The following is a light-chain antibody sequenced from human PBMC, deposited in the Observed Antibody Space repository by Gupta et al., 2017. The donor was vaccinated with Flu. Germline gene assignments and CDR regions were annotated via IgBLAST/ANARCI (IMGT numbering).Light chain of an antibody. CDR1: NVERKS. CDR3: QVWDSTSDQVV. V-gene: IGLV3-21*02. J-gene: IGLJ2*01. CDR2: DDS. Sequence: SYVLTHPPSVSVAPGQTARLPCAGNNVERKSVHWYQQKPGQAPVVVVFDDSDRPSGIPERFSGSNSGNTATLTINRVEVGDEADYYCQVWDSTSDQVVFGGGSKLTVL.